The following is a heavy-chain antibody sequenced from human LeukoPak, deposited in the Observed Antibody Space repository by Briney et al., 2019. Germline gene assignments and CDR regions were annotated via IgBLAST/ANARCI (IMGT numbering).Heavy chain of an antibody. CDR3: ARHRQVATVVSRGAFDI. CDR2: XXXXGST. J-gene: IGHJ3*02. CDR1: XXSFXGXX. D-gene: IGHD4-23*01. Sequence: SETLSLTCAVYXXSFXGXXXXXXXXXXXXXXXWXGYXXXXGSTXCNPXLKSRVTISVDXSKNQFSLNLSSVTAADTAVYYXARHRQVATVVSRGAFDIWGQGTMVSVSS. V-gene: IGHV4-59*08.